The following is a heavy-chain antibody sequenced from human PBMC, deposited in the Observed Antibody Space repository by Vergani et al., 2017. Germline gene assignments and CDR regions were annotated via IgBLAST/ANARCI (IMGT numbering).Heavy chain of an antibody. Sequence: EVQLVESGGGLVKPGGSLRLSCAASGFTFSNDWMSWVRQAPGKGLEWVGRIKSKTDGGTTDYAATVKGRFTISRDDSKDTLYMQMNSLKTEDTAVYCSGGFYCSSTSCYLGPYSFDIWGQGTMVTVSS. J-gene: IGHJ3*02. CDR2: IKSKTDGGTT. D-gene: IGHD2-2*01. CDR3: GGFYCSSTSCYLGPYSFDI. CDR1: GFTFSNDW. V-gene: IGHV3-15*01.